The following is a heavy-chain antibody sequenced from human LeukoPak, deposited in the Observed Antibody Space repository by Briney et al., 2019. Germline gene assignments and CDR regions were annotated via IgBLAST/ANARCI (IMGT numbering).Heavy chain of an antibody. CDR1: GFTFRNYE. J-gene: IGHJ6*02. CDR2: ICRSVSTI. CDR3: ARVGSDFWSGHYSSGYGMDV. Sequence: GGSLRLSCAASGFTFRNYEINWGREAPGAGLECVSYICRSVSTIDYADTVNGRFTISRDNAKNSLSLQMNSLRAEDTAVYYCARVGSDFWSGHYSSGYGMDVWGQGTTVTVSS. D-gene: IGHD3-3*01. V-gene: IGHV3-48*03.